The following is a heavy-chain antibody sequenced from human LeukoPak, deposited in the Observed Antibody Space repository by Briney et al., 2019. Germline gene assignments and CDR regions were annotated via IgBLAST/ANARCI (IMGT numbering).Heavy chain of an antibody. CDR3: VGSFLGY. Sequence: GGALRLSCAASGLTFSNTWMTWVRQAPGKGLEWVGRIKSKTDGGTTDYTAPVKGRFTISRDDSKNMLYLQMNSLKTEDTAVYYCVGSFLGYWGQGTLVTVSS. V-gene: IGHV3-15*01. CDR1: GLTFSNTW. CDR2: IKSKTDGGTT. J-gene: IGHJ4*02. D-gene: IGHD3-10*01.